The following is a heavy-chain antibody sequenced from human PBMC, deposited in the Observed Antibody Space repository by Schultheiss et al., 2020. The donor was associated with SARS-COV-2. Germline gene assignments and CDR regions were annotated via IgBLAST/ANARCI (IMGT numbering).Heavy chain of an antibody. V-gene: IGHV3-30*04. CDR3: ARDSSYCSSTTCYTRGGLNYYYGMDV. CDR2: ISYDGSNK. CDR1: GFTFSSYA. D-gene: IGHD2-2*02. J-gene: IGHJ6*02. Sequence: GGSLRLSCAASGFTFSSYAMHWVRQAPGKGLEWVAVISYDGSNKYYADSVKGRFTISRDNSKNTLYLQMNSLRAEDTAVYYCARDSSYCSSTTCYTRGGLNYYYGMDVWGQGTTVTVSS.